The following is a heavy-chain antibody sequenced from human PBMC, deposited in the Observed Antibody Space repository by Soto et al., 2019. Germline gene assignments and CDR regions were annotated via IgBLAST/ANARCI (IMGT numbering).Heavy chain of an antibody. CDR1: GGSFSGYY. J-gene: IGHJ5*02. CDR3: AREGLTGYYLTPFDP. V-gene: IGHV4-34*01. Sequence: QVQLQQWGAGLLKPSETLSLTCAVYGGSFSGYYWSWIRQPPGKGLEWIGEINHSGSTNYNPSLKSRVTISVDTSKNQFSLKLSSVTAADTAVYYCAREGLTGYYLTPFDPWGQGTLVTVSS. D-gene: IGHD3-9*01. CDR2: INHSGST.